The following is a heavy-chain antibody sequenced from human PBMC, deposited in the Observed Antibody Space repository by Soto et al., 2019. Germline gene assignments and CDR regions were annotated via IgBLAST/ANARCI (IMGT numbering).Heavy chain of an antibody. Sequence: EVQLVESGGGLVQPGGSLRLSCAASGFTFRSYWMHWVRQAPGKGLVWVSRISPDGSITNYADSVKGRFTISRDNAKNTLFLQMNSLRAEETAVYYCEREVATVPEYWGQGTLVAVSS. CDR3: EREVATVPEY. D-gene: IGHD6-13*01. CDR1: GFTFRSYW. J-gene: IGHJ4*02. CDR2: ISPDGSIT. V-gene: IGHV3-74*01.